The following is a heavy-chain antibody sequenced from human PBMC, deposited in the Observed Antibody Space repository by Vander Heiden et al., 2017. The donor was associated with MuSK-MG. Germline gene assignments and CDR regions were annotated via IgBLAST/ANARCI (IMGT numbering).Heavy chain of an antibody. CDR2: IYHSGRT. D-gene: IGHD3-22*01. V-gene: IGHV4-38-2*02. CDR1: GYSISRGYY. J-gene: IGHJ5*02. CDR3: AIGADSSGKRAFDP. Sequence: QVQLQDSDPGLVAPSETLSLPYPVSGYSISRGYYWGWVRQPPGKGLEWIGSIYHSGRTYYNTARKRRVTISVDTSKNQLSRKRRSVTEEETAVYYCAIGADSSGKRAFDPRGQGTMVTVCS.